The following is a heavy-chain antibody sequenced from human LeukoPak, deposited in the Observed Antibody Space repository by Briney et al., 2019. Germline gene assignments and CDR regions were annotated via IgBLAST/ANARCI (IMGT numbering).Heavy chain of an antibody. CDR3: ARDGSLYDSSGYFDAFDI. D-gene: IGHD3-22*01. CDR2: INHSGRT. J-gene: IGHJ3*02. V-gene: IGHV4-34*01. Sequence: SETLSLTCAVYGGSFSGYYWSWIRQPPGKGLEWIGEINHSGRTNYNPSLKSRVTISVDTSKNQFSLKLSSVTAADTAVYYCARDGSLYDSSGYFDAFDIWGQGTMVTVSS. CDR1: GGSFSGYY.